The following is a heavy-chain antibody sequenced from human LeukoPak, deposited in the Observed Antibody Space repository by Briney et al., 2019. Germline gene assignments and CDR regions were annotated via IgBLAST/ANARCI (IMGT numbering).Heavy chain of an antibody. D-gene: IGHD2-15*01. CDR3: AAVGRGYCSGGSCYLIDY. V-gene: IGHV1-58*02. Sequence: SVKVSCKASGFTFTSSAMQWVRQARGQRLEWIGWIVVGSGNTNYAQKFQERVTITRDMSTSTAYMELSSLRSEDTAVYYCAAVGRGYCSGGSCYLIDYWGQGTLVTVSS. CDR2: IVVGSGNT. J-gene: IGHJ4*02. CDR1: GFTFTSSA.